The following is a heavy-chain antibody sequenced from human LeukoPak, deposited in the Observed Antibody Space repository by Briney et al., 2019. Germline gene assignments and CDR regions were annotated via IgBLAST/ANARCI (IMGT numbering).Heavy chain of an antibody. D-gene: IGHD4-11*01. J-gene: IGHJ4*02. Sequence: GGSLRLSCVASGFTLGDFAMDWVRQAPGKGLEWVSYISASSSAIFYGDSVKGRFTISRDNAKNSLFLQMDNLRAEDTAVYYCSRGLGRVRSNVDFWGQGPLVTVSS. CDR3: SRGLGRVRSNVDF. CDR2: ISASSSAI. V-gene: IGHV3-48*01. CDR1: GFTLGDFA.